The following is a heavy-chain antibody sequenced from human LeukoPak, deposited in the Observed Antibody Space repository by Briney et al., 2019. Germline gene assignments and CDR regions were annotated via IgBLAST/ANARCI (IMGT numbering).Heavy chain of an antibody. J-gene: IGHJ4*02. CDR1: EFTFSSYE. Sequence: PGGSLRLSCTVSEFTFSSYEMNWVRQAPGKGLEWVSAISGSGGSTYYADSVKGRFTISRDNSKNTLYLQMNSLRAEDTAVYYCAKRHPKYGAFDYWGQGTLVTVSS. CDR3: AKRHPKYGAFDY. V-gene: IGHV3-23*01. CDR2: ISGSGGST. D-gene: IGHD2-2*01.